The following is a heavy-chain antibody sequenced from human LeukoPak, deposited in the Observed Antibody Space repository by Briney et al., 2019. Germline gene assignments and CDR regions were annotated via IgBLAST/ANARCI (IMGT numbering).Heavy chain of an antibody. D-gene: IGHD2-2*01. V-gene: IGHV4-34*01. Sequence: PSETLSLTCAVYGGFFSGYYLSWIRQPPGKGLEWIGEINHSGSTNYNPSLKSRVTISVDTSKNQFSLKLSYVTAAATAVYYCAVGSCSSTSCYDEVVAMDVWGKGTTVTVSS. CDR2: INHSGST. CDR3: AVGSCSSTSCYDEVVAMDV. CDR1: GGFFSGYY. J-gene: IGHJ6*03.